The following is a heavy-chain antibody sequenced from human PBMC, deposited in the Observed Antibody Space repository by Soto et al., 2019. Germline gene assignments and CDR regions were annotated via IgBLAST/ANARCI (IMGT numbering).Heavy chain of an antibody. Sequence: QVQLVQSGAEVKKPGASVKVTCKVSRHTLSELSMHWVRQAPGKGLEWMGGFDPEDGETISAQEFQGRVTMTEDASTDSTYIELSSLRSEGTAVYYCAAGGTRWLPSPFDYWGQGTLVTISS. D-gene: IGHD1-1*01. V-gene: IGHV1-24*01. J-gene: IGHJ4*02. CDR2: FDPEDGET. CDR3: AAGGTRWLPSPFDY. CDR1: RHTLSELS.